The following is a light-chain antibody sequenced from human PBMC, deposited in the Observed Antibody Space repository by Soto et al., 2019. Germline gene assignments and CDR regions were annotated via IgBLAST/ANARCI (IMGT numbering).Light chain of an antibody. J-gene: IGKJ3*01. CDR3: QQYDNLPFT. CDR2: DAS. Sequence: DIQMTQSPSSLSASVGDRVTITCQASQDISNYLNWYQQKPGKAPKLLIYDASNLETGVPSRFXXXXXXXXXXXXISXLQPEDIATYYCQQYDNLPFTFGPGTKVDIK. CDR1: QDISNY. V-gene: IGKV1-33*01.